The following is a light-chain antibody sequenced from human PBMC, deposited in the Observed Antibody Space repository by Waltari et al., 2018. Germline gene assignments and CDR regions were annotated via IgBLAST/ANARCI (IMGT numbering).Light chain of an antibody. Sequence: EIVMTQTPLSSPVTLGQPASISCRSSQTLVHSDGNTYLSWLHQRPGQPPRLLIYRVSNRFSGVPDRFSGSGAGTEFTLRISRVEAEDVGVDYCMQSTHYATIGPVTKVDIK. CDR2: RVS. J-gene: IGKJ3*01. CDR1: QTLVHSDGNTY. CDR3: MQSTHYAT. V-gene: IGKV2-24*01.